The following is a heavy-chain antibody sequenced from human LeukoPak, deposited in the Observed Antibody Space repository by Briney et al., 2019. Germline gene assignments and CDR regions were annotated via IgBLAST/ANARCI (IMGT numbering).Heavy chain of an antibody. CDR3: ARDLVVTSAY. J-gene: IGHJ4*02. V-gene: IGHV3-74*01. Sequence: GGSLRLSCAASGFTFSSYWMHWVRQAPGKGLVWVSRINGDGSSTTYADTVKGRFTISRDNAKNTLYLQMNGLRAEDTAVYYCARDLVVTSAYWGQGTLVTVSS. CDR2: INGDGSST. D-gene: IGHD3-22*01. CDR1: GFTFSSYW.